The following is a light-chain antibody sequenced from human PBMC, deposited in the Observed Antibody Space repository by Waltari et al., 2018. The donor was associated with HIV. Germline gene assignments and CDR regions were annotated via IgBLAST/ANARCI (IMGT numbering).Light chain of an antibody. CDR3: QQYSDFPVT. J-gene: IGKJ2*01. CDR1: RSIGNW. Sequence: DIQMTQSPSTLSASIGGRVTITCRASRSIGNWLAWYQQRPGQAPNLLISKASNLEGGVPSNFSGSGAGTHCTLTISGLRPDDFATYYCQQYSDFPVTFGQGTKL. CDR2: KAS. V-gene: IGKV1-5*03.